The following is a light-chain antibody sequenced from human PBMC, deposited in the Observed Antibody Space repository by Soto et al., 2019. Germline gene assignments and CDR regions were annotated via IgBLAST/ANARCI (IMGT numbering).Light chain of an antibody. V-gene: IGKV1-12*01. CDR1: QDISTW. CDR2: ATS. J-gene: IGKJ1*01. Sequence: DIQMTQSPSSVSASVGDRVTITCRASQDISTWLAWYQQKPGEAPKLLISATSSLQTGVPSRFSASGSATDFTLTISSLQPEDFATYYCQQANSFPPTFGQGTKVEV. CDR3: QQANSFPPT.